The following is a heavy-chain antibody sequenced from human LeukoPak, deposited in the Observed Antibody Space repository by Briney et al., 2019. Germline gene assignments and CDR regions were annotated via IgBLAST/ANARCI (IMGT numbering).Heavy chain of an antibody. CDR1: GGTFSSYA. Sequence: GASVKVSCKASGGTFSSYAISWVRQAPGQGLEWMGGIIPIFGTANYAQKFQGRVTITTDESTSTAYMELSSLRSEDTAVYYCASSGDYYGSGSYNFDYRGQGTLVTVSS. V-gene: IGHV1-69*05. D-gene: IGHD3-10*01. J-gene: IGHJ4*02. CDR3: ASSGDYYGSGSYNFDY. CDR2: IIPIFGTA.